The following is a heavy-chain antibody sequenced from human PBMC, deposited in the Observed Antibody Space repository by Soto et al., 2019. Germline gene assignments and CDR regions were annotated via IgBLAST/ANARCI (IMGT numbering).Heavy chain of an antibody. D-gene: IGHD6-25*01. CDR2: ISAYNGNT. Sequence: ASVKVSCNASGYTFTSYGISWVRQAPGQGLEWMGWISAYNGNTNYAQKLQGRVTMTTDTSTSTAYMELRSLRSDDTAVYYCARGGPYSSGANRYYYYYGMDVWGQGTTVTVSS. CDR3: ARGGPYSSGANRYYYYYGMDV. J-gene: IGHJ6*02. CDR1: GYTFTSYG. V-gene: IGHV1-18*01.